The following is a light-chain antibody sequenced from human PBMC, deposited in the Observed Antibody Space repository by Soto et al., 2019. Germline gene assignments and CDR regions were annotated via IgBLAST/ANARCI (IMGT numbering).Light chain of an antibody. Sequence: EIVLTQSPGTLSLSPGERATLSCRASQSVSSSPLAWYHQKPGQAPRLLIYGASSRATGVPDRFSASGSGTDFTLTISRLEPEDFAVYYCQQYGTPPQTFGQGTKVDIK. CDR3: QQYGTPPQT. CDR2: GAS. CDR1: QSVSSSP. V-gene: IGKV3-20*01. J-gene: IGKJ1*01.